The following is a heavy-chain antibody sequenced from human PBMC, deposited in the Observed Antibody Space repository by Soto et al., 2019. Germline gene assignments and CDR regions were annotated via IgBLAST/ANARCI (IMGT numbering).Heavy chain of an antibody. CDR1: GGSFRDYY. CDR3: ARGQGRDLGAANNWFDP. Sequence: PSETLSLTCAVYGGSFRDYYWSWIRQPPGKGREWIGKINHSGSTNYNPSLKSRVTISVDTSKNQFSLKLSSATAADTAVYYCARGQGRDLGAANNWFDPWGQGTLVTVSS. D-gene: IGHD1-26*01. J-gene: IGHJ5*02. CDR2: INHSGST. V-gene: IGHV4-34*01.